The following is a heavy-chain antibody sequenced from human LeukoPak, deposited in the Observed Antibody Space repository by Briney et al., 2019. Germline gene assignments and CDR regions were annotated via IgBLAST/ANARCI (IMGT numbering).Heavy chain of an antibody. CDR1: GGSFSGYY. D-gene: IGHD6-13*01. J-gene: IGHJ4*02. Sequence: SETLSLTCAVYGGSFSGYYWSWIRQPPGKGLEWIGEINHSGSTNYNPSLKSRVTISVDTSKNQFSLKLSSVTAADTAVYYCARDLFPSRSSSPPGCWGQGTLVTASS. V-gene: IGHV4-34*01. CDR2: INHSGST. CDR3: ARDLFPSRSSSPPGC.